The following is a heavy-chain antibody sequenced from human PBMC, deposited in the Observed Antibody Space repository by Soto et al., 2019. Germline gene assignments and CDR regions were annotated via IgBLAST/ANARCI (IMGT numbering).Heavy chain of an antibody. D-gene: IGHD2-2*01. CDR1: GATVDSGGYS. Sequence: PSQTLSLTCAVSGATVDSGGYSWSWIRQPPGKGLEWIGYIYHGVSTDYNPSLKSRVTISVDSSKNLFSLSLSSVTAADTAVYFCVRSGCSSTACHTDWLDPWGPGTLVTVSS. CDR3: VRSGCSSTACHTDWLDP. J-gene: IGHJ5*02. V-gene: IGHV4-30-2*01. CDR2: IYHGVST.